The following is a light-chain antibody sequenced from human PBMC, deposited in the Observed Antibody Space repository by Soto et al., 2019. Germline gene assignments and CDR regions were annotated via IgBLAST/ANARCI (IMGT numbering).Light chain of an antibody. Sequence: EVVMTQSPATLSVSPGERATLSCGASQSVRSYLAWYQQKPGQAPRLLIHGASTRAPGIPARFSGSGSGTDFTLTISSLQSEDFAVYYCLQRSNWPPLTFGGGTKVEIK. CDR3: LQRSNWPPLT. CDR1: QSVRSY. V-gene: IGKV3-15*01. J-gene: IGKJ4*01. CDR2: GAS.